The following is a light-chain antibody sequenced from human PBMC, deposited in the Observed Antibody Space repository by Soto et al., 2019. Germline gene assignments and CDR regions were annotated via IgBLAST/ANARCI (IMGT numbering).Light chain of an antibody. CDR2: EVN. CDR3: RSFGGSKV. CDR1: SSDVGAYNY. J-gene: IGLJ2*01. Sequence: QSALTQPPSASGSPGQSVTGSCTGSSSDVGAYNYVSWYQQHPGKAPKLIIFEVNKRPSGVPDRLSGSKSGNTASLTVSGLQAEDGADYYCRSFGGSKVFGGGTKLTVL. V-gene: IGLV2-8*01.